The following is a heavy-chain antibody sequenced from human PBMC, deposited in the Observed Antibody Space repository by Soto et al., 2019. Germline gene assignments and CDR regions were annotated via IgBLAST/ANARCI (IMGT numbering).Heavy chain of an antibody. CDR1: GYTFTSYA. Sequence: ASVKVSCKASGYTFTSYAMHWVRQAPGQRLEWMGWINAGNGNTKYSQKFQGRVTITRDTSASTAYMELSSLRSEDTAVYYCARARLRSFDWPQYYFAYWGQGTLVTVSS. D-gene: IGHD3-9*01. CDR3: ARARLRSFDWPQYYFAY. J-gene: IGHJ4*02. V-gene: IGHV1-3*01. CDR2: INAGNGNT.